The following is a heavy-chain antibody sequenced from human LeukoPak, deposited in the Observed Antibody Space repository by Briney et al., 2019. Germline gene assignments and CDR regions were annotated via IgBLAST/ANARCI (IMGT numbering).Heavy chain of an antibody. V-gene: IGHV4-59*08. CDR3: ARGYLSSWYFNWFDP. Sequence: PSETLSLTCTVSGGSISSYYWSWIRQPPGKGLEWIGYIYYSGSTNYNPSLKSRVTISVDTSKNQFSLKLSSVTAADSALYYCARGYLSSWYFNWFDPWGQGTLVTVSS. CDR1: GGSISSYY. CDR2: IYYSGST. D-gene: IGHD6-13*01. J-gene: IGHJ5*02.